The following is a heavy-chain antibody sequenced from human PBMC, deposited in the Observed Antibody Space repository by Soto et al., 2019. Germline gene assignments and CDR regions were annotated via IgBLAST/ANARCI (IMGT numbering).Heavy chain of an antibody. CDR1: GFTFSACA. Sequence: QVQLVESGGGVVQPGRSQRLSCAASGFTFSACAMHWVRQSPGKGLEWVAVISSDGSNYYYEDSVKGRFTISSDTSKNTRYLQMDSLRAEDTAGYCCAKEVGTAMTASTNWNFDLWGRGTRVTGSS. V-gene: IGHV3-30*18. CDR2: ISSDGSNY. CDR3: AKEVGTAMTASTNWNFDL. D-gene: IGHD2-8*01. J-gene: IGHJ2*01.